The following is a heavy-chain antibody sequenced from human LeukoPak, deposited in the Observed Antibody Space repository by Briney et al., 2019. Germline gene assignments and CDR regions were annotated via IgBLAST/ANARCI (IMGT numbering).Heavy chain of an antibody. V-gene: IGHV3-30*02. CDR2: IRYDGSNK. CDR3: AKPRAVGVNAFFDY. J-gene: IGHJ4*02. CDR1: GFTFSSYG. Sequence: PGGSLRLSCAASGFTFSSYGMHWVRQAPGKGLEWVAFIRYDGSNKYYADSVKGRFTISRDNSKNTLYLQMNSLRAEDTAIYYCAKPRAVGVNAFFDYWGQGTLVTVSS.